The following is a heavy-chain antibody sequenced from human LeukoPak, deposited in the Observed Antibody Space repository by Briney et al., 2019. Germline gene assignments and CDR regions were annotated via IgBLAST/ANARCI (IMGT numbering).Heavy chain of an antibody. CDR2: IYYSGST. V-gene: IGHV4-59*01. CDR1: GGSISSYY. D-gene: IGHD4-23*01. J-gene: IGHJ5*02. CDR3: ARAGSTVVPGWFDP. Sequence: KPSEPLSLTCTVSGGSISSYYWSWIRQPPGKGLEWIGYIYYSGSTNYSPSLKSRVTISVDTSKDQFSLKLSSVTAADTAVYYCARAGSTVVPGWFDPWGQGTLVTVSS.